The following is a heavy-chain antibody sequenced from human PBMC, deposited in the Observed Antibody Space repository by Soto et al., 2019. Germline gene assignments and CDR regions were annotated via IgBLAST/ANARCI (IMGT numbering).Heavy chain of an antibody. CDR1: GYTFTSYG. V-gene: IGHV1-18*01. CDR3: ARGGYSNSTRSDFDY. CDR2: ISAYNGNT. Sequence: QVQLVQSGAEVKKPGASVKVSCTASGYTFTSYGISWVRQAPGQVLEWMGWISAYNGNTNYAQKLKGRVTMTTDTSTSTAYMELRSLRSDDTAVYYCARGGYSNSTRSDFDYWGQGTLVTVSS. D-gene: IGHD4-4*01. J-gene: IGHJ4*02.